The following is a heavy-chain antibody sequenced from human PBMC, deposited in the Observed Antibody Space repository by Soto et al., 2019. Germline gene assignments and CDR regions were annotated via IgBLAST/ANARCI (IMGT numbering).Heavy chain of an antibody. V-gene: IGHV1-18*01. Sequence: ASVKVSCKASGYTFTSYGISWVRQAPGQGLEWMGWISAYNGNTNYAQKLQGSVTMTTDTSTSTAYMELRSLRSDDTAVYYCARKSTQGVYWYYYESSGYPDFDYWGQGTLVTVSS. CDR1: GYTFTSYG. J-gene: IGHJ4*02. D-gene: IGHD3-22*01. CDR3: ARKSTQGVYWYYYESSGYPDFDY. CDR2: ISAYNGNT.